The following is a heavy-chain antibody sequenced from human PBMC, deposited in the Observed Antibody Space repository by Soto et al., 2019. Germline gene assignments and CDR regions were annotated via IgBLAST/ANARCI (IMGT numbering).Heavy chain of an antibody. J-gene: IGHJ4*02. CDR1: GFTFSSYS. D-gene: IGHD6-13*01. Sequence: EVHLVESGGGLVQPGGSLRLSCAASGFTFSSYSLNWVLQAPGKGLEWVSYITSSGTTVYYADSVRGRFTISRDNAKNSLYLKMNSLRDDDTAVYYCARGSSNWAYYFDFWGQGTLVTVS. CDR3: ARGSSNWAYYFDF. V-gene: IGHV3-48*02. CDR2: ITSSGTTV.